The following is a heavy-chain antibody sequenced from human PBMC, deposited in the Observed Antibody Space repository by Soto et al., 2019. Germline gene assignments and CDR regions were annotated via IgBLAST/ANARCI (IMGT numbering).Heavy chain of an antibody. V-gene: IGHV1-3*05. D-gene: IGHD4-17*01. J-gene: IGHJ6*02. Sequence: QVQLVQSGAEEKKPGASVKVSCKASGYTFTSYAMHWVRQAPGQRLEWMGWINAGNGNTKYSQKFQGRVTITRDTSASTAYMELSSLRSDDTAVYYCARVRATVVTRYGMDVWGQGTTVTVSS. CDR3: ARVRATVVTRYGMDV. CDR2: INAGNGNT. CDR1: GYTFTSYA.